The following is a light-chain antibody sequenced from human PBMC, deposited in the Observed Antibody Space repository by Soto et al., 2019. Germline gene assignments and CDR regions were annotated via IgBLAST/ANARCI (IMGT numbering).Light chain of an antibody. J-gene: IGKJ1*01. CDR3: HQRYGTPRT. V-gene: IGKV1-39*01. Sequence: DIRMTQSPSSLSASVGDRVTITCRASQSISNYLNCYQQKPGKAPKLLMYAASSLQSGVPSRISGSRSGTEFTPTISSLQPDDFAAYYCHQRYGTPRTFGQGTKVEIK. CDR2: AAS. CDR1: QSISNY.